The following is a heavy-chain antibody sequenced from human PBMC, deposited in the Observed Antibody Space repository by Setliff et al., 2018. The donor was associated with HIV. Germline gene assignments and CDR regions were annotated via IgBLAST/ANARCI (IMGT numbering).Heavy chain of an antibody. J-gene: IGHJ4*02. D-gene: IGHD3-10*01. CDR1: GGSFSGYY. Sequence: SETLSLTCAIYGGSFSGYYWSRIRQPPGKGLEWIGEINHSGSTSYNPSLKSRVTISVDTSKNQFSLKLTSVTAADTAVYYCAGSWGSGSYPYWGQGTLVTVSS. CDR3: AGSWGSGSYPY. CDR2: INHSGST. V-gene: IGHV4-34*01.